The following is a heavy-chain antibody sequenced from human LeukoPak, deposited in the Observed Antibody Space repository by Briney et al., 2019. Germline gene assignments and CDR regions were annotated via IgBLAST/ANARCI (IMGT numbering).Heavy chain of an antibody. V-gene: IGHV1-69*06. J-gene: IGHJ5*02. D-gene: IGHD3-10*01. CDR2: IIPILGTV. Sequence: GASVKVSCKASGVTFISYAINWVRQAPGQGLEWMGGIIPILGTVNYAQKFQGRVTITADKSTSTAYMELSSLRSEDTAVYYCARDGVRKHHIYGHTRGLNWFDPWGQGTLVTVSS. CDR3: ARDGVRKHHIYGHTRGLNWFDP. CDR1: GVTFISYA.